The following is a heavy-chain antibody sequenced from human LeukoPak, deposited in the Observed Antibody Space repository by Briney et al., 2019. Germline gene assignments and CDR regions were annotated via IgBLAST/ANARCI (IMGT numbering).Heavy chain of an antibody. Sequence: PGGSLRLSCAASGFTFSSYSMNWVRQAPGKGLEWVSSISSSSSYIYYADSVKGRSTISRDNAKKSLYLQMNSLRAEDTAVYYCARPYSSGWDNWFDPWGQGTLVTVSS. D-gene: IGHD6-19*01. V-gene: IGHV3-21*01. CDR2: ISSSSSYI. CDR1: GFTFSSYS. CDR3: ARPYSSGWDNWFDP. J-gene: IGHJ5*02.